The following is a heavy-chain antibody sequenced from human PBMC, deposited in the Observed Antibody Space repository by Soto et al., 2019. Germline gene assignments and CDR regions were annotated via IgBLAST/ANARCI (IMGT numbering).Heavy chain of an antibody. Sequence: SETLSLTCTVSGGSVTNSSYYWGWIRQSPGKGLEWIGSVYYRGRSYSKSSVKSRVTISVDTSKNRFSLRLNSVTASDTAVYFCVSQRTTVPTHAYFDYWGPGALVTVSS. V-gene: IGHV4-39*01. CDR1: GGSVTNSSYY. CDR3: VSQRTTVPTHAYFDY. CDR2: VYYRGRS. J-gene: IGHJ4*02. D-gene: IGHD4-17*01.